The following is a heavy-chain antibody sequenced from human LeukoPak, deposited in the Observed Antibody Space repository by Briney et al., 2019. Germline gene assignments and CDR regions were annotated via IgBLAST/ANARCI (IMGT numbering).Heavy chain of an antibody. V-gene: IGHV3-30*04. CDR1: GFTFGTYA. D-gene: IGHD5-24*01. CDR2: ISYDGSNK. Sequence: GGSLRLSCAASGFTFGTYAMHWVRQAPGKGLEWVTVISYDGSNKCYADSVKGRITISRDNSKNTLYLQMNSLRPEDTAVYYCANNFDYWGQGTLVTVSS. CDR3: ANNFDY. J-gene: IGHJ4*02.